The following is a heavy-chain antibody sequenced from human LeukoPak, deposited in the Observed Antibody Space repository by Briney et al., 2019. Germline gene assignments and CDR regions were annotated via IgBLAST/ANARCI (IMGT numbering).Heavy chain of an antibody. D-gene: IGHD2-2*01. CDR1: GGSISSGDYY. CDR2: IYYSGST. Sequence: SQTLSLTCTVSGGSISSGDYYWSWIRQPPGKGLEWIGYIYYSGSTNYNPSLKSRVTISVDTSKNQLSLKLSSVTAADTAVYYCARGGTRPDYYFDYWGQGTLLTVSS. V-gene: IGHV4-61*08. CDR3: ARGGTRPDYYFDY. J-gene: IGHJ4*02.